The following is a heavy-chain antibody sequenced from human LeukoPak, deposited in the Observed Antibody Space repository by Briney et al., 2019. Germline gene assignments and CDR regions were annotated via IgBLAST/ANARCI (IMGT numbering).Heavy chain of an antibody. V-gene: IGHV3-30-3*01. J-gene: IGHJ4*02. CDR2: ISHDGITK. CDR3: AKDERNWNYNLASQTYD. D-gene: IGHD1-7*01. Sequence: GGSLRLSCAASGFTFSGYTMHWVRQAPGKGLEWVAVISHDGITKYYADSVKGRFTISRDNSKNTLYLQMSSLRAEDTAVYYCAKDERNWNYNLASQTYDWGQGTLVTVSS. CDR1: GFTFSGYT.